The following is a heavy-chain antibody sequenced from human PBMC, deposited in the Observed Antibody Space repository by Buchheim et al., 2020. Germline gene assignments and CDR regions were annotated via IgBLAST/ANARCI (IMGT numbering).Heavy chain of an antibody. CDR1: GFTFSSYA. V-gene: IGHV3-30-3*01. D-gene: IGHD5-12*01. Sequence: QVQLVESGGGVVQPGRSLRLSCAASGFTFSSYAMHWVRQAPGKGLEWVAVISYDGSNKYYADSVKGRFTISRDNSKNTLYLQMNSLRAEDTAVYYCARDTPSYSGYSNWFDPWGQGTL. J-gene: IGHJ5*02. CDR3: ARDTPSYSGYSNWFDP. CDR2: ISYDGSNK.